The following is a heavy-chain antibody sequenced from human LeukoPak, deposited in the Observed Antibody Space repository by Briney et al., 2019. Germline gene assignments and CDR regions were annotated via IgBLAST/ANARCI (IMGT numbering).Heavy chain of an antibody. V-gene: IGHV3-30-3*01. CDR1: GFPFSSYW. CDR3: ARVSIYYYYYGMDV. CDR2: ISYDGSNK. J-gene: IGHJ6*02. Sequence: HPGGSLRLSCVASGFPFSSYWMTWVRQAPGKGLEWVAVISYDGSNKYYADSVKGRFTISRDNSKNTLYLQMNSLRAEDTAVYYCARVSIYYYYYGMDVWGQGTTVTVSS.